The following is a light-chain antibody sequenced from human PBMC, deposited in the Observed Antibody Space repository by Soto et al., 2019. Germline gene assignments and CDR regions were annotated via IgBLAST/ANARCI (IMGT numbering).Light chain of an antibody. CDR3: QHYGYVWT. Sequence: DLKMSQSPSTLSASLGDRVTITCRASQSITDRLAWYQHKPGEAPKVLIFDASRLEAGVPSRFSGRGSGTEFSLTISSLQPDDLGTYYCQHYGYVWTFGQGSKVDIK. J-gene: IGKJ1*01. CDR1: QSITDR. V-gene: IGKV1-5*01. CDR2: DAS.